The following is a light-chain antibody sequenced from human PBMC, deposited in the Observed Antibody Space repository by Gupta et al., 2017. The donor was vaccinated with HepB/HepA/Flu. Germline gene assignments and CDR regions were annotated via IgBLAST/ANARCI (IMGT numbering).Light chain of an antibody. CDR1: SSNIGAGYD. V-gene: IGLV1-40*01. J-gene: IGLJ2*01. CDR3: QSYDSSLSGSPVV. CDR2: GN. Sequence: GHRVTIPCSGSSSNIGAGYDVHWYQQLPRTAPKLHIYGNIRPSVVPDRVSGSRSGTSASLAITRLQAEDDADYYCQSYDSSLSGSPVVFGGGTKLTVL.